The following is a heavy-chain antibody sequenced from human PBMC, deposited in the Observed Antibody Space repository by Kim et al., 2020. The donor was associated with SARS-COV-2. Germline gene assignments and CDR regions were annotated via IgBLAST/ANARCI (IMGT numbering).Heavy chain of an antibody. J-gene: IGHJ5*02. CDR3: TTDVEWELLLGTRLDWFDP. V-gene: IGHV3-15*01. Sequence: GRFTISRDDSKNTLYLQMNSLKTEDTAVYYCTTDVEWELLLGTRLDWFDPWGQGTLVTVSS. D-gene: IGHD1-26*01.